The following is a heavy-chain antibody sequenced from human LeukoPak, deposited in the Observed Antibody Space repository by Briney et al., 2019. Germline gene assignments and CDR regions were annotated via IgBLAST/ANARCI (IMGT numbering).Heavy chain of an antibody. Sequence: SSETLSLTCAVYGGSFSGYYWSWIRQPPGKGLEWIGEINHSGSTNYNPSLKSRVTISVYTSKNQFSLKLSSVTAADTAVYYCARGNDSSGYHDYWGQGTLVTVSS. D-gene: IGHD3-22*01. CDR1: GGSFSGYY. CDR2: INHSGST. CDR3: ARGNDSSGYHDY. J-gene: IGHJ4*02. V-gene: IGHV4-34*01.